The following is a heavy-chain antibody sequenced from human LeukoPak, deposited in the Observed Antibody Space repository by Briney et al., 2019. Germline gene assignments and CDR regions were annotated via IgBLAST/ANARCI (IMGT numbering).Heavy chain of an antibody. V-gene: IGHV4-31*03. D-gene: IGHD3-16*02. J-gene: IGHJ4*02. CDR3: ARVEVIASTRYFDY. Sequence: SQTLSLTCTVSGGSISSGGNYWSWLRQLPGKGLEWIGSIYYVGNTNYNPSFKSRLSMSVDTSNNQFSLRLTSVTAADTAVYYCARVEVIASTRYFDYWGQGAMVSVSS. CDR1: GGSISSGGNY. CDR2: IYYVGNT.